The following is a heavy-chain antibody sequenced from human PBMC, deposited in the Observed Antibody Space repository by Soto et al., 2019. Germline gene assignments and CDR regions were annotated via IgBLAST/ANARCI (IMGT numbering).Heavy chain of an antibody. CDR3: ARDQLAARPPPDY. CDR1: GFTFSSYS. Sequence: GGSLRLSCAASGFTFSSYSMNWVRQAPGKGLEWVSSISSSSSYIYYADSVKGRFTISRDNAKNSLYLQMNSLRAEDTAVYYCARDQLAARPPPDYWGQGTLVTVSS. J-gene: IGHJ4*02. CDR2: ISSSSSYI. D-gene: IGHD6-6*01. V-gene: IGHV3-21*01.